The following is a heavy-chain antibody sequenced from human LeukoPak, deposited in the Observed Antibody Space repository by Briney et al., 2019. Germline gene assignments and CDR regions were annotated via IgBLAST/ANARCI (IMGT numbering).Heavy chain of an antibody. CDR1: GGSICSYY. V-gene: IGHV4-59*01. J-gene: IGHJ3*02. CDR2: IYYSGST. D-gene: IGHD3-3*01. CDR3: AKSWQGFWSAFDI. Sequence: SETLSLTCTVSGGSICSYYWSWIRQPPGKGLEWIGYIYYSGSTNYNPSLKSRVTISVDTSKNQFSLKLSSVTAADTAVYYCAKSWQGFWSAFDIWGQGTMVTVSS.